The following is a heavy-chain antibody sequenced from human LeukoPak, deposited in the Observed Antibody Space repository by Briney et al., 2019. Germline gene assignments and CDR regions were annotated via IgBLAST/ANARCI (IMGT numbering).Heavy chain of an antibody. CDR3: AKGRGSSSWYYFDY. D-gene: IGHD6-13*01. V-gene: IGHV3-9*01. J-gene: IGHJ4*02. CDR1: GFTFDDYA. Sequence: GGSLRLSCAASGFTFDDYAMHWVRQAPGKGPEWVSGISWNSGSIGYADSVKGRFTISRDNAKNSLYLQMNSLRAEDTALYYCAKGRGSSSWYYFDYWGQGTLVTVSS. CDR2: ISWNSGSI.